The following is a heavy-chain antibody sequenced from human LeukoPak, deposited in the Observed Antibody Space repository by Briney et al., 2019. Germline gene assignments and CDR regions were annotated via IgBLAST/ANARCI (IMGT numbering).Heavy chain of an antibody. CDR3: ARTIQLWAPFDY. V-gene: IGHV3-33*01. D-gene: IGHD5-18*01. Sequence: PGGSLRLSCAASGFTFSSYGMHWVRQAPGKGLEWVAVIWYDGSNKYYADSVKGRFTISRDNSKNTLYLQMNSLRTEDTAVYYCARTIQLWAPFDYWGQGTLVTVSS. CDR2: IWYDGSNK. J-gene: IGHJ4*02. CDR1: GFTFSSYG.